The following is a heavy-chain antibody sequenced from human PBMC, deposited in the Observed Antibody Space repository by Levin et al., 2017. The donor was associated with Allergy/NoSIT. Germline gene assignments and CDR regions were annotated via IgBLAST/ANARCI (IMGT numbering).Heavy chain of an antibody. J-gene: IGHJ3*01. CDR1: GFQFSLYG. D-gene: IGHD2-15*01. V-gene: IGHV3-30*18. CDR3: AKRGYCSGNTCQSHDAIDV. Sequence: LSLTCAASGFQFSLYGMHWVRQAPGNGLEWVALIVFDGNDQYYADSVKGRFTISRDNSKNTLYLQMSSLRENDTAIYYCAKRGYCSGNTCQSHDAIDVWGQGTLVIVSS. CDR2: IVFDGNDQ.